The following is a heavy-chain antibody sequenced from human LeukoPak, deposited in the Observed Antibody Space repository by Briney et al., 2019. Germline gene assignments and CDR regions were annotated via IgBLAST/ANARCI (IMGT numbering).Heavy chain of an antibody. CDR1: GFTISNAW. V-gene: IGHV3-15*01. CDR3: TTDSGYCSSTSCYRYYYYYGMDV. CDR2: IKSKTDGGTT. J-gene: IGHJ6*02. Sequence: GGSLRLSCAASGFTISNAWMSWVRQAPGKGLEWVGRIKSKTDGGTTDYAAPVKGRFTISRDDSKNTLYLQMNSLKTEDTAVYYCTTDSGYCSSTSCYRYYYYYGMDVWGQGTTVTVSS. D-gene: IGHD2-2*01.